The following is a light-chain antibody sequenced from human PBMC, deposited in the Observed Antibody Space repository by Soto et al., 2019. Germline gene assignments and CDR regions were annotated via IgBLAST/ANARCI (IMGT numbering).Light chain of an antibody. CDR2: EVS. CDR1: SSDVGGYNY. V-gene: IGLV2-14*01. J-gene: IGLJ1*01. CDR3: TSYTRRSTDV. Sequence: QSALPQPASVSGSPGQSITISCTGTSSDVGGYNYVSWYQQHPGKVPKLLIYEVSDRPSGISNRFSGSKSGNTASLTISGLQAEDDADYYCTSYTRRSTDVFGTGTKVTVL.